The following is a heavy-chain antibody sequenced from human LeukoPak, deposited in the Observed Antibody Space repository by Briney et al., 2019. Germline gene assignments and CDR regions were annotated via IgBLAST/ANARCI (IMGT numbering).Heavy chain of an antibody. J-gene: IGHJ4*02. CDR1: GFTFSSSG. V-gene: IGHV3-23*01. CDR3: ARGRNTGRQFYFDY. Sequence: GGSLRLSCAASGFTFSSSGMGWVRQAPGKGLECVSPITGSGGSTSYTDSVKGRFTISRDNSKNTLYLQMNSLRAEDAAVYYCARGRNTGRQFYFDYWGQGTLVTVAS. D-gene: IGHD5-18*01. CDR2: ITGSGGST.